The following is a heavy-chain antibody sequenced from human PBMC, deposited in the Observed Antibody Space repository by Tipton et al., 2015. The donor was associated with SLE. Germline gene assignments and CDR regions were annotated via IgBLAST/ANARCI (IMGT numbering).Heavy chain of an antibody. D-gene: IGHD7-27*01. CDR3: VKLGQQFSFEY. J-gene: IGHJ4*02. CDR2: IYPGDSET. CDR1: GYSFTNYW. V-gene: IGHV5-51*01. Sequence: QLVQSGAEVKKPGESPKISCKTSGYSFTNYWIGWVRQMPGKGLEWMGIIYPGDSETRYSPSFQGHVTISADKSITTAYLQWSSLRASDSAIYYCVKLGQQFSFEYWGQGTLITVSS.